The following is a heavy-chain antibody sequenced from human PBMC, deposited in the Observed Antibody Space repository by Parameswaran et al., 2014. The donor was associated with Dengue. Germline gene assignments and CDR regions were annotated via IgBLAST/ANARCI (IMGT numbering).Heavy chain of an antibody. D-gene: IGHD4-17*01. V-gene: IGHV3-21*01. Sequence: WIRQPPGKGLEWVSSISSNSIYMDYADSVKGRFTISRDNAKNSVYLQMNSLRAEDTAVYYCAGKFGDYGPFDYWGQGTLVTVSS. CDR3: AGKFGDYGPFDY. CDR2: ISSNSIYM. J-gene: IGHJ4*02.